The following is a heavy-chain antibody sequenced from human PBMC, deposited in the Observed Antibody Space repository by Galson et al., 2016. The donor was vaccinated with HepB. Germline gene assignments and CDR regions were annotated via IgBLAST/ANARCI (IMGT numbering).Heavy chain of an antibody. Sequence: SLRLSCAASGFTFDDYAMHWVRQAPGKGLEWVSSISWNSASIGYADSVKGRFTISRDNAKNSLYLQMNSLRTEDTAFYYCAKDFAYTGYCSSVSCYNHYGIDVWGQGTTVTVSS. D-gene: IGHD2-2*02. CDR3: AKDFAYTGYCSSVSCYNHYGIDV. CDR1: GFTFDDYA. V-gene: IGHV3-9*01. CDR2: ISWNSASI. J-gene: IGHJ6*02.